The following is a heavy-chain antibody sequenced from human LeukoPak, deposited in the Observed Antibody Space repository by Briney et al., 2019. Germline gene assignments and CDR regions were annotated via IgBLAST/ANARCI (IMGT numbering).Heavy chain of an antibody. CDR1: GGSISSGDYY. D-gene: IGHD5-18*01. J-gene: IGHJ4*02. CDR2: IYYSGST. CDR3: ARGREEIQLWSFDY. Sequence: PSQTLSLTCTVSGGSISSGDYYWSWIRQPPGKGLEWIGYIYYSGSTYYNPSLKSRVTISVDTSKNQFSLKLSSVTAADTAVYYCARGREEIQLWSFDYWGQGTLVTVSS. V-gene: IGHV4-30-4*01.